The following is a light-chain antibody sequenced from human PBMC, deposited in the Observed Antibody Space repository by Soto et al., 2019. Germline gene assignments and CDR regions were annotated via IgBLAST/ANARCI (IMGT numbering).Light chain of an antibody. Sequence: ALAQSPVALSLSPGERATLSCRASQSVSTDLAWYQQKPGQAPRLLIYDASNMATGIPVRFAGSGSGTDFALTISSLEPEDFVLYYCQHPPTSFGGGTKVEI. CDR1: QSVSTD. V-gene: IGKV3-11*01. J-gene: IGKJ4*01. CDR3: QHPPTS. CDR2: DAS.